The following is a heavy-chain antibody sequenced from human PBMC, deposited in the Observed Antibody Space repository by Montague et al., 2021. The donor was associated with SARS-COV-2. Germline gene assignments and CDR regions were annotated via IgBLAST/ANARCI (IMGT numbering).Heavy chain of an antibody. CDR1: GGSIGSYD. J-gene: IGHJ4*02. CDR3: ARSLNSSGTYYLPY. V-gene: IGHV4-59*01. D-gene: IGHD3-10*01. CDR2: IHYSWSN. Sequence: SETLSLTCSVSGGSIGSYDWSWLRQPPGKGLEWIGHIHYSWSNTYSPSSNSRVTMSIDTPKNQFSLKLSSVTAADTAVYYCARSLNSSGTYYLPYWGQGTLVTVSS.